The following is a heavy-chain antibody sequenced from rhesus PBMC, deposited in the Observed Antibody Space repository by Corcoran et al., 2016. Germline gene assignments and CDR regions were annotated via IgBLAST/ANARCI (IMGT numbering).Heavy chain of an antibody. D-gene: IGHD1-1-1*01. Sequence: QVQLQESGPGLVKPSETLSLTCTSSGGSISDSYFWNWIRQAPGKGLEWMGRIYGSGRTTAYNPSLKSRVTISKDTSKNQFSLKLRSVTAADTAVYFCARVVYRDFDYWGQGILVTVSS. CDR2: IYGSGRTT. CDR1: GGSISDSYF. V-gene: IGHV4-160*01. CDR3: ARVVYRDFDY. J-gene: IGHJ4*01.